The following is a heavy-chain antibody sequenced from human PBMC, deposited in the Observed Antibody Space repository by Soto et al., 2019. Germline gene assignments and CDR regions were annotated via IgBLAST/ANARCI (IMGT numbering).Heavy chain of an antibody. J-gene: IGHJ4*02. D-gene: IGHD3-10*01. CDR2: ISRSATI. V-gene: IGHV3-48*01. CDR3: ASSDVSVFDY. CDR1: GFTFSSHS. Sequence: LSLSCSASGFTFSSHSVNWVRQAPGKGLEWISYISRSATIYYADSVKGRFTISRDNAKNSLYLQMNSLRVEDTAVYYCASSDVSVFDYWGQGTLVTVSS.